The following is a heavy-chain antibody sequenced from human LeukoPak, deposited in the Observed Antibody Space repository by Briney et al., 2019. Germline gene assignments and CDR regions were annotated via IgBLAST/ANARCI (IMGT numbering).Heavy chain of an antibody. CDR1: GYTFTSYY. CDR2: INPSGGST. J-gene: IGHJ4*02. D-gene: IGHD3-9*01. V-gene: IGHV1-46*01. CDR3: VRAYYDILTGYYKFVYFDY. Sequence: ASVKVSCKASGYTFTSYYMQWVRQAPGQGLEWMGIINPSGGSTSYAQKFQGRVTMTRDTSTSTVYMELSSLRSEDTAVYYCVRAYYDILTGYYKFVYFDYWGQGTLVTVSS.